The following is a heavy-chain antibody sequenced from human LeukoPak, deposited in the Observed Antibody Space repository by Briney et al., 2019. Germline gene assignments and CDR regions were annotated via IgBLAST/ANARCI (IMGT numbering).Heavy chain of an antibody. V-gene: IGHV4-59*12. Sequence: SETLSLTCTVSGGSISSYYWSWIRQPPGKGLEWIGYIYYSGSTNYNPSLKSRVTISVDTSKNQFSLKLSSVTAADTAVYYCARGGLSSVTAAGRRFDPWGQGTLVTVSS. CDR3: ARGGLSSVTAAGRRFDP. J-gene: IGHJ5*02. D-gene: IGHD6-13*01. CDR2: IYYSGST. CDR1: GGSISSYY.